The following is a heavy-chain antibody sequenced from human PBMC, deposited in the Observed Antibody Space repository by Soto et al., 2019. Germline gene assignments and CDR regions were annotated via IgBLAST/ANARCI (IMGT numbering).Heavy chain of an antibody. CDR1: GGSISSSSDY. Sequence: SETLALTCTVSGGSISSSSDYWGWIRQPPGKGLEWIGSIYYSGSTYYNPSLKSRVTISVDTSKNQFSLKLSSVTAADTAVYYCARVRRSSGSRGGLYYYGMDVWGQGTTVTVSS. J-gene: IGHJ6*02. CDR2: IYYSGST. V-gene: IGHV4-39*01. CDR3: ARVRRSSGSRGGLYYYGMDV. D-gene: IGHD3-22*01.